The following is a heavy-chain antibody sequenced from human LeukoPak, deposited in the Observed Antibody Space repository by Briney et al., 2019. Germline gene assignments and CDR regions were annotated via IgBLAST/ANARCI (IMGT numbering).Heavy chain of an antibody. CDR1: GYSFIGYY. CDR2: INPDSGVT. CDR3: ARWYGELRFFDY. J-gene: IGHJ4*02. V-gene: IGHV1-2*02. D-gene: IGHD4-17*01. Sequence: GASVKVSCKASGYSFIGYYIHWVRQAPGQGLEWMGWINPDSGVTNYAQRFQGRVTMTRDTSISTAYMELRSLRSDDTAVYYCARWYGELRFFDYWGQGTLVTVSS.